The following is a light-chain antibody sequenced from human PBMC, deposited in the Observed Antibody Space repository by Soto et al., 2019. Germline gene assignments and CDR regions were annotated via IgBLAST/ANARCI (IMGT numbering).Light chain of an antibody. CDR1: TGAVTSGHS. J-gene: IGLJ2*01. V-gene: IGLV7-46*01. CDR3: LLSYSGARL. CDR2: DTT. Sequence: QAVVTQEPSLTVSPGGTVTLTCASSTGAVTSGHSPNWFQQKPGQAPRTLIYDTTNKFSCTPARFSGSLLGGEAALTLSGAQPEDEAEYYCLLSYSGARLFGGGTKLTVL.